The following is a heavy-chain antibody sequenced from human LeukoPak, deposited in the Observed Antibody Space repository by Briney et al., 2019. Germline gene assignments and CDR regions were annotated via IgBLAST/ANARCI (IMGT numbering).Heavy chain of an antibody. V-gene: IGHV4-39*01. CDR1: GGSISSSSYY. J-gene: IGHJ6*02. CDR2: IYYSGST. D-gene: IGHD2-2*02. Sequence: KASETLSLTCTVSGGSISSSSYYWGWIRQPPGKGLEWIGSIYYSGSTYYNPSLKSRVTISVDTSKNQFSLKLSSVTAADTAVYHCARRGPGEGQLLNQEYYYYGMDVWGQGTTVTVSS. CDR3: ARRGPGEGQLLNQEYYYYGMDV.